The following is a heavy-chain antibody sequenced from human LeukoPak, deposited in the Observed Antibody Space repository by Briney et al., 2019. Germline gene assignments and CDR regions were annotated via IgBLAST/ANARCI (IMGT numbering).Heavy chain of an antibody. J-gene: IGHJ6*03. CDR3: ARLLATWDYYYMDV. D-gene: IGHD3-3*02. Sequence: GGSLRLSCAGSGFIFGSYTMNWVRQAPGKGLEWLSYISPSGENRLYADSVKGRFTISRDNAKNSVYLQMNSLRDEDTAVYFCARLLATWDYYYMDVWGKGTTVTVSS. CDR2: ISPSGENR. V-gene: IGHV3-48*02. CDR1: GFIFGSYT.